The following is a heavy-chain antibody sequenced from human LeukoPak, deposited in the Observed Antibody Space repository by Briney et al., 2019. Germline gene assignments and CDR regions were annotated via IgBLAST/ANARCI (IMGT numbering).Heavy chain of an antibody. D-gene: IGHD3-22*01. Sequence: SVKVSCKSSGGTFSSYAISWVRQAPGQGLEWMGGTIPIFGTANYAQKFQGRVTITADESTSTAYIELSSLRSEDTAVYYCARKGLGGYYSNYFDYWGQGTLVTVSS. J-gene: IGHJ4*02. V-gene: IGHV1-69*13. CDR2: TIPIFGTA. CDR3: ARKGLGGYYSNYFDY. CDR1: GGTFSSYA.